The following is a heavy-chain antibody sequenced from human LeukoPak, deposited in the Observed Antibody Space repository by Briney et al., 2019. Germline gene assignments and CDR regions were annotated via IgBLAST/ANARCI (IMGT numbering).Heavy chain of an antibody. V-gene: IGHV3-7*01. CDR1: GFTFTNYR. CDR2: IKQDGSEK. D-gene: IGHD4/OR15-4a*01. Sequence: PGGSLRLSCAASGFTFTNYRMSWVRQPPGKALEWVANIKQDGSEKYYVDSVKGRFSISRDNAKNSLYLQMNSLRAEDTAVYYCARDDYGGTRYWGQGTLVTVSS. CDR3: ARDDYGGTRY. J-gene: IGHJ4*02.